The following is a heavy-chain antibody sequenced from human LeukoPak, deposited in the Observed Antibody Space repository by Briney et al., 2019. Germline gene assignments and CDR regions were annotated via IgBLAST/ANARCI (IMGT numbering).Heavy chain of an antibody. CDR2: IIPILGIA. J-gene: IGHJ6*02. CDR3: ARCGYSYGYSYYYGMDV. CDR1: GGIFSSYA. V-gene: IGHV1-69*04. Sequence: GSSVKVSCKASGGIFSSYAISWVRQAPGQGLERMRRIIPILGIANYAQKFQGRVTITADKSTSTAYMELSSLRSEDTAVYYCARCGYSYGYSYYYGMDVWGQGTTVTVSS. D-gene: IGHD5-18*01.